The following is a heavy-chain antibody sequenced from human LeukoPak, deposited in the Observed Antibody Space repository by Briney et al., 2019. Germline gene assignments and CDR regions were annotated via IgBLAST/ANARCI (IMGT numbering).Heavy chain of an antibody. D-gene: IGHD3-22*01. CDR3: ARATTYYYDSSGYCFDY. V-gene: IGHV1-18*01. Sequence: ASVKVSCKASGYTFTSYDISWVRQAPGQGLEWMGWISAYNGNTNYAQKLQGRVTMTTDTSTSTAYMELRSLRSDDTAVYYCARATTYYYDSSGYCFDYWGQGTLVTVSS. CDR1: GYTFTSYD. CDR2: ISAYNGNT. J-gene: IGHJ4*02.